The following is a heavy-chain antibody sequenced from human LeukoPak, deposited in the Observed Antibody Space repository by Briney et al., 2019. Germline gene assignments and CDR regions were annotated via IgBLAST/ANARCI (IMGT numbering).Heavy chain of an antibody. CDR1: GGSISSNSFY. CDR2: IYYSGST. CDR3: MCMLPTQWFDP. Sequence: SETLSLTCSVSGGSISSNSFYWGWIRQPPGKGLEWIGSIYYSGSTFYNSSLESRVSLSVDMSKNQLSLKLTSMTAADTAVYYCMCMLPTQWFDPWGQGTLVTVSS. J-gene: IGHJ5*02. D-gene: IGHD2-8*01. V-gene: IGHV4-39*01.